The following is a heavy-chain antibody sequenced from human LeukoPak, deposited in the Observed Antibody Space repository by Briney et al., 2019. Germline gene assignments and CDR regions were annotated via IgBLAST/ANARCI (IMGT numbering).Heavy chain of an antibody. J-gene: IGHJ6*03. CDR1: GYTFTSYG. Sequence: AASVKVSCKASGYTFTSYGISWVRQATGQGLEWMGWMNPNSGNTGYAQKFQGRVTMTRNTSISTAYMELSSLRSEDTAVYYCARGVYYGSGSYELWSYYYYYMDVWGKGTTVTISS. CDR3: ARGVYYGSGSYELWSYYYYYMDV. D-gene: IGHD3-10*01. V-gene: IGHV1-8*02. CDR2: MNPNSGNT.